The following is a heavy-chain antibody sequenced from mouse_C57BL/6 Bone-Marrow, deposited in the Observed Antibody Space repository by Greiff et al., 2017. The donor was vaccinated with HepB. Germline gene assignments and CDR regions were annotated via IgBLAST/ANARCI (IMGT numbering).Heavy chain of an antibody. CDR3: AKKVPSYYFDY. V-gene: IGHV1-19*01. CDR2: INPYNGGT. J-gene: IGHJ2*01. D-gene: IGHD2-14*01. Sequence: VQLKESGPVLVKPGASVKMSCKASGYTFTDYYMNWVKQSHGKSLEWIGVINPYNGGTSYNQKFKGKATLTVDKSSSTAYMELNSLTSEDSTVYYCAKKVPSYYFDYWGQAPLSQSPQ. CDR1: GYTFTDYY.